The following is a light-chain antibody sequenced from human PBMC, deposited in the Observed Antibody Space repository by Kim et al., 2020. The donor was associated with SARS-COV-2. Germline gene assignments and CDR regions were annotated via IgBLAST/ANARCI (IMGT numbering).Light chain of an antibody. J-gene: IGKJ1*01. V-gene: IGKV1-5*01. CDR1: QSFRSW. CDR2: DAS. Sequence: GDRVTITFRASQSFRSWFAGYKQKPGKAPKVLIYDASSWVRGIPARVSGSGTGTAFTLTISSLQPDDFATYYCQQYNTHSRLWTFGQG. CDR3: QQYNTHSRLWT.